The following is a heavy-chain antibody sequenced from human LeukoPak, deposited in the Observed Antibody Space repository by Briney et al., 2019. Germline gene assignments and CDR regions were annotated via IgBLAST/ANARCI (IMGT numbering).Heavy chain of an antibody. V-gene: IGHV5-51*01. Sequence: GGSLRLSCTGSGYSFTSYWIGWVRQMPGKGLEWMGIIYPGDSDTRYSPSFQGQVTISADKSTSTAYLQWSSLKASDTAMYYCARRIAVAGSNWFDPWGQGTLVTVSS. D-gene: IGHD6-19*01. CDR3: ARRIAVAGSNWFDP. CDR2: IYPGDSDT. J-gene: IGHJ5*02. CDR1: GYSFTSYW.